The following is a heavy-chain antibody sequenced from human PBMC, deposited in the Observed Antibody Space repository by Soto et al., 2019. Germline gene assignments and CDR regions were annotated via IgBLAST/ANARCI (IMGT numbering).Heavy chain of an antibody. CDR2: IYSGGST. Sequence: GASLRLSCAASGFTVSSNYMSWVSQAPGKGLEWFSVIYSGGSTYYADSVKGRFTISRDNSKNTLYLQMNSLRVEDTAVYYCAREEGSGWPLDAFDIWGQGTMVTVSS. CDR3: AREEGSGWPLDAFDI. D-gene: IGHD6-19*01. J-gene: IGHJ3*02. V-gene: IGHV3-53*01. CDR1: GFTVSSNY.